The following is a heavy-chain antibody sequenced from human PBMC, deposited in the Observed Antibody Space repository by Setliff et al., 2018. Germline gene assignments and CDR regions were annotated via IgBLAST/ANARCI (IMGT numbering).Heavy chain of an antibody. CDR1: GGSLNNYY. Sequence: PSETLSLTCTVSGGSLNNYYWTWIRQPPGKGLEWIGQIKRKTDGETTDYAAPVKGRFIISRDDSKRTLYLQMNSLKNEDTALYYCMSTPSGTYSTYYYYYNMDVWGKGTQVTVSS. CDR2: IKRKTDGETT. CDR3: MSTPSGTYSTYYYYYNMDV. J-gene: IGHJ6*03. D-gene: IGHD3-10*01. V-gene: IGHV3-15*01.